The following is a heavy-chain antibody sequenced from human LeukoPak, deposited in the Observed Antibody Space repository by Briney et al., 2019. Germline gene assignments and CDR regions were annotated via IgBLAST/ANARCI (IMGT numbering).Heavy chain of an antibody. D-gene: IGHD4-23*01. V-gene: IGHV4-59*01. J-gene: IGHJ4*02. CDR3: ARVSETVVTRSSYYFDY. CDR1: GASISNYY. Sequence: SETLSLTCTVSGASISNYYWSWIRQPPGKGLEWIGYVYDTGSTNYNASLKSRVTISVDTSKNQFSLKLSSVTAADTAVYYCARVSETVVTRSSYYFDYWGQGTLVTVSS. CDR2: VYDTGST.